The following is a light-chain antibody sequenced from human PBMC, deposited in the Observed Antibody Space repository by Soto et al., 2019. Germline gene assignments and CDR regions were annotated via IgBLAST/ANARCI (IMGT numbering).Light chain of an antibody. CDR1: SSDVGAYNF. Sequence: QSVLTQPPCVSLSPGQSITISCTGTSSDVGAYNFVSLHQQHPGKAPKLMIYNVYDRPSGISYRFSGSKSGNTASLTISGLQGEDEADYYCSAYTVSRTYVFGTGTKVTVL. J-gene: IGLJ1*01. CDR2: NVY. CDR3: SAYTVSRTYV. V-gene: IGLV2-14*03.